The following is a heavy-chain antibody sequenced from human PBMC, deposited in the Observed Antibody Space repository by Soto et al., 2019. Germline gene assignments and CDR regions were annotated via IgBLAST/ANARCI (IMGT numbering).Heavy chain of an antibody. D-gene: IGHD1-20*01. CDR1: GFTFSNAW. J-gene: IGHJ4*02. CDR2: IKSKTDGETT. V-gene: IGHV3-15*01. Sequence: PGGSLRLSCAASGFTFSNAWINWVRQAPGKGLEWVGRIKSKTDGETTDYAAPVKGRFTISRDDSKNTLYLQMNSLKNEDTVVYYCTTLYQGISNWGQGTLVTVSS. CDR3: TTLYQGISN.